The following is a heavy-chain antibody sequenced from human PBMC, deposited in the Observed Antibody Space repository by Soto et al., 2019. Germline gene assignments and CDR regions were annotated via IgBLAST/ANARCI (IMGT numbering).Heavy chain of an antibody. CDR3: AREGLVLVPSTVNSDYYYYAMDV. J-gene: IGHJ6*02. V-gene: IGHV4-59*01. D-gene: IGHD2-2*01. CDR2: VYSGGGT. Sequence: SETLSLTCTVSGGSLRGYSWSWIRQSPGKGLEWIGYVYSGGGTNYSPSFMGRVTISVDTTDNQFSLKLNSVTAADTAVYYCAREGLVLVPSTVNSDYYYYAMDVWGQGTTVTVSS. CDR1: GGSLRGYS.